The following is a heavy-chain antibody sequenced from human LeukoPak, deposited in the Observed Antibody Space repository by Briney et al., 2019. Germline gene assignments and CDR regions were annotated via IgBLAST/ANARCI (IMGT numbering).Heavy chain of an antibody. CDR3: AREGDRLTFDY. CDR1: GFTFSSYW. V-gene: IGHV3-7*03. CDR2: IKQEGSEK. J-gene: IGHJ4*02. D-gene: IGHD3-16*01. Sequence: PGGSLRLSCAASGFTFSSYWMSWVRQAPGKGLEWVANIKQEGSEKYYVDSVKGRFTISRDNAKNSLYLQMNSLRAEDTAVYYCAREGDRLTFDYWGQGTLVTVSS.